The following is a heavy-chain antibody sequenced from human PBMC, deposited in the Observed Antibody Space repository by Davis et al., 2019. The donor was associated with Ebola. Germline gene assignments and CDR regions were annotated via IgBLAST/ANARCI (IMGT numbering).Heavy chain of an antibody. CDR2: ISAYNGNT. D-gene: IGHD4-17*01. CDR3: ARDPSLTTVTTDDY. J-gene: IGHJ4*02. V-gene: IGHV1-18*01. CDR1: GYTFTSYG. Sequence: ASVKVSCKASGYTFTSYGISWVRQAPGQGLEWMGWISAYNGNTNYAQKLQGRVTMTTDTSTSTAYMELSRLRSDDTAVYYCARDPSLTTVTTDDYWGQGTLVTVSS.